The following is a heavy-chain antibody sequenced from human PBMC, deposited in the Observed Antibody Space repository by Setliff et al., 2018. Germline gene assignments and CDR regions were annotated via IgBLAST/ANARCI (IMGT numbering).Heavy chain of an antibody. CDR3: ARDYYDSSGYYYKVHYYYFDY. D-gene: IGHD3-22*01. V-gene: IGHV4-4*07. CDR1: GNSISSDY. CDR2: IYTSGNT. J-gene: IGHJ4*02. Sequence: PSETLSLTCTVSGNSISSDYWSWIRQPAGKGLEWIGRIYTSGNTNYNPSLKSRVTMSVDTSKKQFSLKLSSVTAADTAVYYCARDYYDSSGYYYKVHYYYFDYWGQGTLVTVSS.